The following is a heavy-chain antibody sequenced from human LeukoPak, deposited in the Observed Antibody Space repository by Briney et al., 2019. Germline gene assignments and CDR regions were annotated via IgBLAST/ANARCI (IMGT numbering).Heavy chain of an antibody. CDR1: GYTFDDYG. V-gene: IGHV3-20*04. CDR2: INWNGGST. D-gene: IGHD5-24*01. CDR3: VRLGRDGYTYGAAY. Sequence: PGGSLRLSCAGSGYTFDDYGMRWVRQAPGKGLEWVAGINWNGGSTGYAASVKGRCTISRDNAKNALYLETNSLRAEDTAFYYCVRLGRDGYTYGAAYWGQGTLVTVSS. J-gene: IGHJ1*01.